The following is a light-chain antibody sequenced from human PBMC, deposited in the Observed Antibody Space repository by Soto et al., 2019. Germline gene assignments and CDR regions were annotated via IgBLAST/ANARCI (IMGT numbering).Light chain of an antibody. CDR3: QHRSRWPLT. V-gene: IGKV3-11*01. Sequence: EVVLTQSPATLSLSPGERATLSCRASQSVSNFLAWYQQKPGQPPRLLIFDVSNRATGIPARFSGSGSGTDFTLTISSVEAEDFAVYYCQHRSRWPLTFGGGTKLEIK. CDR1: QSVSNF. J-gene: IGKJ4*01. CDR2: DVS.